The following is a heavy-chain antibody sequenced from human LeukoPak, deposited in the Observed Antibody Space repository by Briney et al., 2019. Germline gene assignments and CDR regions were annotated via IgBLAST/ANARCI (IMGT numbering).Heavy chain of an antibody. D-gene: IGHD6-6*01. Sequence: SETLSLTCAVRGGSFSGYYWSWIRQPPGKGLEWIGEINHSGSTNYNPSLKSRVTISVDTSKNQFSLKLSSVTAADTAVYYCARPSYSSSGWFDPWGQGTLVTVSS. J-gene: IGHJ5*02. CDR1: GGSFSGYY. V-gene: IGHV4-34*01. CDR3: ARPSYSSSGWFDP. CDR2: INHSGST.